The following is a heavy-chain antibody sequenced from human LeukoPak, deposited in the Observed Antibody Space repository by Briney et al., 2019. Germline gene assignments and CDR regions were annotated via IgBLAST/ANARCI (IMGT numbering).Heavy chain of an antibody. CDR2: TSSDLNVK. V-gene: IGHV3-30*03. J-gene: IGHJ4*02. Sequence: GGSLRLSCAASGFTFSSYGMHWVRQAPGKGLEWVAVTSSDLNVKLYADSVKGRFTISGDNSRSTLYLQMNSLRPEDTAIYYCAREGYYGSGSPPSLYFDYWGQGTLVTVSS. CDR1: GFTFSSYG. CDR3: AREGYYGSGSPPSLYFDY. D-gene: IGHD3-10*01.